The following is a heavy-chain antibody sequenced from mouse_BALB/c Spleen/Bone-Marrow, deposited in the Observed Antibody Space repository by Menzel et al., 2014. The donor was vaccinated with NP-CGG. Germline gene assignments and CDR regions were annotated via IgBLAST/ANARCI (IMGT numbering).Heavy chain of an antibody. D-gene: IGHD2-14*01. CDR1: GYTFTTYF. J-gene: IGHJ4*01. CDR2: IYPGNINI. Sequence: VQRVESGPELVKPGASMRISCKASGYTFTTYFIHWVKQRPGQGLEWIGWIYPGNINIKYNENFKDKVTLTADKSSNTAHLQSSSLTSEDSAVYFCARGDYYRSVMDYWGQGTSVTVSS. CDR3: ARGDYYRSVMDY. V-gene: IGHV1S56*01.